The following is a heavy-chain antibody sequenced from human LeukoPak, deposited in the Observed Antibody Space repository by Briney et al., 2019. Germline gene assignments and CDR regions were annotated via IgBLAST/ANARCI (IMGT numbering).Heavy chain of an antibody. D-gene: IGHD5-18*01. CDR3: ASRGCNSGFNWFDP. CDR2: IYYSGST. CDR1: GGSISSYY. J-gene: IGHJ5*02. V-gene: IGHV4-59*01. Sequence: PSETLSLTCTVSGGSISSYYWSWIRQSPGKGLEWIGYIYYSGSTNYNPSLKSRVTISVDTSKNQFSLKLSSVTAADTALYYCASRGCNSGFNWFDPWGQGTLVTVSS.